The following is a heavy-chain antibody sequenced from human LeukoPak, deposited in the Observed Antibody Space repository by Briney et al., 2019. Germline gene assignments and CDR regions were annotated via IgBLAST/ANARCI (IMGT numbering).Heavy chain of an antibody. CDR2: MNPNSGNT. J-gene: IGHJ4*02. CDR3: ARGSWIQLWLHY. V-gene: IGHV1-8*01. D-gene: IGHD5-18*01. Sequence: AASVKVSCKASGYTFTSYDINWVRQATGQGLEWMGWMNPNSGNTGYAQKFQGRVTMTRNTSISTAYMELSSLRSEDTAVYYCARGSWIQLWLHYWGQGTLVTVSS. CDR1: GYTFTSYD.